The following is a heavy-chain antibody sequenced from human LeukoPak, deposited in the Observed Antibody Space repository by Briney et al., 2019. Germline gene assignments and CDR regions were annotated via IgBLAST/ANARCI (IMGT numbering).Heavy chain of an antibody. Sequence: GGSLRLSCAASGFTFDDYAMHWVRQAPGKGLEWVSGISWNSGSIGYADSVKGRFTISRDNSKNTLYLQMNSLRAEDTAVYYCAKSPHYYGSGSYFDYWGQGTLVTVSS. CDR3: AKSPHYYGSGSYFDY. J-gene: IGHJ4*02. V-gene: IGHV3-9*01. D-gene: IGHD3-10*01. CDR2: ISWNSGSI. CDR1: GFTFDDYA.